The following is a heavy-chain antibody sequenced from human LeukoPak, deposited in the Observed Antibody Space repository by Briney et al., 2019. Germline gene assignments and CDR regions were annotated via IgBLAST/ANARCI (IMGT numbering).Heavy chain of an antibody. Sequence: GGSLRLSCAASGFSISSYALHRVRQAPGKGLQYVSGISNGGSIDYANSVKGRFTISRDNSKNTLYLQMGSLRPEDMAVYYCARDFSYSSGFDYWGQGILDTVSS. D-gene: IGHD5-18*01. J-gene: IGHJ4*02. CDR3: ARDFSYSSGFDY. CDR1: GFSISSYA. CDR2: ISNGGSI. V-gene: IGHV3-64*01.